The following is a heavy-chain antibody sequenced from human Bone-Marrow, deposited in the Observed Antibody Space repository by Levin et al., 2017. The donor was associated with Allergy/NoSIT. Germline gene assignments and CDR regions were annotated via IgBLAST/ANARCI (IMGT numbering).Heavy chain of an antibody. J-gene: IGHJ4*02. D-gene: IGHD6-19*01. V-gene: IGHV4-59*08. CDR3: ARHGIAVAPHFDY. Sequence: SETLSLTCTVSGGSISSYYWSWIRQPPGKGLEWIGYIYYSGSTNYNPSLKSRVTISVDTSNNQFSLKLSSVTAADTAVYYCARHGIAVAPHFDYWGQGTLVTVSS. CDR1: GGSISSYY. CDR2: IYYSGST.